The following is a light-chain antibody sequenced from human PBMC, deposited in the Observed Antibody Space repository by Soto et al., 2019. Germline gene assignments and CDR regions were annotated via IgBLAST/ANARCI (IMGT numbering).Light chain of an antibody. CDR2: GAS. V-gene: IGKV3-20*01. CDR1: QSVRTND. J-gene: IGKJ2*01. Sequence: ENVLTQSPGTLSLSPGERATLSCRASQSVRTNDLAWYQQKPGQAPRLLVYGASNRVPGIPDRFSGSGSVIDFTLTISRLEPEDFVVYYCQQYGSSYTFGQGTKLEIK. CDR3: QQYGSSYT.